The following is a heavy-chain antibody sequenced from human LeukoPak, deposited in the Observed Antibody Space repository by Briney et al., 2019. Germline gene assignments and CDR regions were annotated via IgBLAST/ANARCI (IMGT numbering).Heavy chain of an antibody. Sequence: SETLSLTCTVSGYSISSGYYWGWIRQPPGKGLEWIGYIYYTGNTNYNPSLKSRVTISVDTSKNQFSLKLSSVTAADTAVYYCARHYTALYYYDSSGWNTYAFDIWGQGTMVTVSS. V-gene: IGHV4-38-2*02. CDR1: GYSISSGYY. D-gene: IGHD3-22*01. CDR3: ARHYTALYYYDSSGWNTYAFDI. J-gene: IGHJ3*02. CDR2: IYYTGNT.